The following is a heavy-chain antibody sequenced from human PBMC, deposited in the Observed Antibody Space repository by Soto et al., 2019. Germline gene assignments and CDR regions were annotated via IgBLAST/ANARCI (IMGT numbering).Heavy chain of an antibody. CDR1: GFTFSDYY. CDR3: ARATRDSSGYWNYFDY. D-gene: IGHD3-22*01. Sequence: PGGSLRLSCAASGFTFSDYYMSWIRQAPGKGLEWVSYISSSGSTIYYADSVKGRFTISRDNAKNSLYLQMNSLRAEDTAVYYCARATRDSSGYWNYFDYWGQGTQVTVS. J-gene: IGHJ4*01. V-gene: IGHV3-11*01. CDR2: ISSSGSTI.